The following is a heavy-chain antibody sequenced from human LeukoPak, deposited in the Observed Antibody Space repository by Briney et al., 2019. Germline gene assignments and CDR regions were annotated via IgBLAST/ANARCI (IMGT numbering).Heavy chain of an antibody. Sequence: ASVKVSCKASGYTFTSYDINWVRQATGQGLEWMGWMNPNSGNTGYAQKFQGRVTMTRNTSISTAYMELSSLRSEDTAVYYCARGGRITIFGVVENWCAPGGQGTLVTVSS. CDR3: ARGGRITIFGVVENWCAP. D-gene: IGHD3-3*01. CDR1: GYTFTSYD. J-gene: IGHJ5*02. CDR2: MNPNSGNT. V-gene: IGHV1-8*01.